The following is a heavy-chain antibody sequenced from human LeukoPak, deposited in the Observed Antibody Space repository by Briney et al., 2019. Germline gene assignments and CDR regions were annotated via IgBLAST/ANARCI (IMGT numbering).Heavy chain of an antibody. V-gene: IGHV3-23*01. CDR3: ARVLVKFLEWLPTQWRAFDI. CDR1: GFTFSSYA. D-gene: IGHD3-3*01. CDR2: ISGSGGST. J-gene: IGHJ3*02. Sequence: AGGSLRLSCAASGFTFSSYAMSWVRQAPGKGLEWVSAISGSGGSTYYADSVKGRFTISRDNAKNSLYLQMNSLRAEDTAVYYCARVLVKFLEWLPTQWRAFDIWGQGTMVTVSS.